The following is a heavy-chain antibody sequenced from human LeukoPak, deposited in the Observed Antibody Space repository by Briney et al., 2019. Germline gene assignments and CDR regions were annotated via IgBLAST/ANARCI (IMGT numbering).Heavy chain of an antibody. CDR3: ARDVYGSGSLGRYNWFDP. CDR2: IHQSENA. D-gene: IGHD3-10*01. J-gene: IGHJ5*02. CDR1: GGSVSNFY. V-gene: IGHV4-59*02. Sequence: SETLSLTCTVSGGSVSNFYWSWIRQPPGKGLEWIGYIHQSENANYNASLKSRVTISVDTSKNQFSLKVRSVTAADTAVYYCARDVYGSGSLGRYNWFDPWGQGTLVTVSS.